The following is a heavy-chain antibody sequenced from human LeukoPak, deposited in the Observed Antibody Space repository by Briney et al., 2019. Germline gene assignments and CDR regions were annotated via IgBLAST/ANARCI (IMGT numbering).Heavy chain of an antibody. J-gene: IGHJ4*02. CDR1: GGSISSYY. V-gene: IGHV4-59*01. CDR2: IYYSGRT. D-gene: IGHD6-19*01. Sequence: SETLSLTCTVSGGSISSYYWSWLRQPPGKGLEWIGYIYYSGRTNYHPSLKSRVTRSVDTSKNQFSLKLSSVTAADTAVYYCARSGDIAVAGFDYRGQGTLVTVSS. CDR3: ARSGDIAVAGFDY.